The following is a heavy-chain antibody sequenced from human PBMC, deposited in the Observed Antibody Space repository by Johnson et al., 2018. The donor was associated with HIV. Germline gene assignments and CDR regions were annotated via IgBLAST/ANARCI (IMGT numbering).Heavy chain of an antibody. V-gene: IGHV3-66*01. CDR3: TRDLHWGAARCAFDI. J-gene: IGHJ3*02. D-gene: IGHD6-6*01. CDR2: IYSGGST. CDR1: RITVSSNY. Sequence: VQLVESGGGLVRPGGFLRLSCAVSRITVSSNYMSWVRQAPGKGLEWVSVIYSGGSTNYADSVKGRFTISRNNSKNTRYLEMSSLKTEDTALYYCTRDLHWGAARCAFDIWGQGTMVTVSS.